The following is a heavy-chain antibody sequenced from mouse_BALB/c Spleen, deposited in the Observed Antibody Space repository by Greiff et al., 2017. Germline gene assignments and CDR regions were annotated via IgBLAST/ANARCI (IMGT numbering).Heavy chain of an antibody. V-gene: IGHV3-8*02. Sequence: QLKESGPSLVKPSQTLSLTCSVTGDSITSGYWNWIRKFPGNKLEYMGYISYSGSTYYNPSLKSRISITRDTSKNQYYLQLNSVTTEDTATYYCARDYGSSYDWYFDVWGAGTTVTVSS. J-gene: IGHJ1*01. CDR1: GDSITSGY. CDR3: ARDYGSSYDWYFDV. D-gene: IGHD1-1*01. CDR2: ISYSGST.